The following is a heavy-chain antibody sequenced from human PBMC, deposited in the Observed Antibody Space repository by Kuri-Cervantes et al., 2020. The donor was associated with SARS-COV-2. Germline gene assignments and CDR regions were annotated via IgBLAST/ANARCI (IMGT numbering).Heavy chain of an antibody. D-gene: IGHD3-16*01. CDR3: ARGLGDPSSGYFDY. CDR2: IIPIFGTA. Sequence: SVKVSCKASGYTFTGYYMHWVRQAPGQGLERMGGIIPIFGTANYAQKFQGRVTITTDESTSTAYMELSSLRSEDTAVYYCARGLGDPSSGYFDYWGQGTLVTVSS. CDR1: GYTFTGYY. J-gene: IGHJ4*02. V-gene: IGHV1-69*05.